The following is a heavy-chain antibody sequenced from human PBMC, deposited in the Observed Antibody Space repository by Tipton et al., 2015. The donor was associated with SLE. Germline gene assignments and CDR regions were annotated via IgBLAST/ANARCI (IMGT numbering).Heavy chain of an antibody. CDR2: ISSSGSTI. Sequence: SLRLSCAASGFTFSSYEMNWVRQAPGKGLEWVSYISSSGSTIYYADSVKGRFTISRDNANNSLYLQMKSLRAEDTALYYCARGYCSSPNCYEYYYSLDVWGKGTTITVSS. CDR3: ARGYCSSPNCYEYYYSLDV. CDR1: GFTFSSYE. V-gene: IGHV3-48*03. J-gene: IGHJ6*04. D-gene: IGHD2-2*01.